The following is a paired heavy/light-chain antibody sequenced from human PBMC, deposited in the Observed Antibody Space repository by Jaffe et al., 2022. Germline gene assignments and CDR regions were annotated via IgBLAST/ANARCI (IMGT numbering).Light chain of an antibody. CDR2: EVS. J-gene: IGLJ1*01. V-gene: IGLV2-23*02. CDR1: SSDVGSYNL. CDR3: CSYAGPSTFYV. Sequence: QSALTQPASVSGSPGQSITISCTGTSSDVGSYNLVSWYQQHPGKAPKLMIYEVSKRPSGVSNRFSGSKSGNTASLTISGLQAEDETDYYCCSYAGPSTFYVFGTGTKVTVL.
Heavy chain of an antibody. CDR1: GFTFSSYW. CDR3: ARGAPYDDSPGSRGSFDY. J-gene: IGHJ4*02. D-gene: IGHD4-17*01. V-gene: IGHV3-74*01. CDR2: INGDGSST. Sequence: EVQLVESGGGLVQPGGSLRLSCAASGFTFSSYWIHWVRQAPGKGLVWVSRINGDGSSTSYADSVKGRFTISRDNAENTLYLQMNSLRAEDTAVYYCARGAPYDDSPGSRGSFDYWGQGTLVPVSS.